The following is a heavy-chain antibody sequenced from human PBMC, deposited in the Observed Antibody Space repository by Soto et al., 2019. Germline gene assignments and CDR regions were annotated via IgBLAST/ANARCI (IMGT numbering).Heavy chain of an antibody. D-gene: IGHD1-1*01. J-gene: IGHJ4*02. CDR3: ARMFSRYDPLYYFDF. Sequence: QVQLVEAGGGLVKPGGSLTLSCAASGFTFSDYYMSWIRQTPGKGLEWISYFSGGSRAIYYADSVKGRFTISRDNVKNSLVLLMSSLRADDTAVYYCARMFSRYDPLYYFDFWGQGALVTVSS. CDR2: FSGGSRAI. CDR1: GFTFSDYY. V-gene: IGHV3-11*01.